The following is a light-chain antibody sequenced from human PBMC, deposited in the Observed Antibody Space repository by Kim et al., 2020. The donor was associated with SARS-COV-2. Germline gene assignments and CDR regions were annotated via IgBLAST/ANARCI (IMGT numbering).Light chain of an antibody. V-gene: IGLV3-21*04. CDR2: HDD. Sequence: APAKAAMITCGGDNLGSNTVHWYQQKPGQAPVLVISHDDDRPAGTPERFSGSHSGNTATLTVSRVEAGDEADYYCQVWDGRIDKYVFGTGTKVTVL. CDR3: QVWDGRIDKYV. J-gene: IGLJ1*01. CDR1: NLGSNT.